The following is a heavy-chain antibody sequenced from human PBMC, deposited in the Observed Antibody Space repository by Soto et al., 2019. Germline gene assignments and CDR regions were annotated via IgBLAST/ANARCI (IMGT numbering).Heavy chain of an antibody. CDR3: AREAEDSSGYHYAFDI. J-gene: IGHJ3*02. CDR1: GFTVSSNY. CDR2: IYSGGST. V-gene: IGHV3-53*01. Sequence: GGSLRLSCAASGFTVSSNYMSWVRQAPGKGLEWVSVIYSGGSTYYADSVKGRFTISRDNSKNTLYLQMNSLRAEDTAVYYCAREAEDSSGYHYAFDIWGQGTMVTVSS. D-gene: IGHD3-22*01.